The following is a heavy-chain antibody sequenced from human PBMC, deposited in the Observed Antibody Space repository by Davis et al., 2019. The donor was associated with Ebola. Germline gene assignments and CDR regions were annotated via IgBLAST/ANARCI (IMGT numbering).Heavy chain of an antibody. CDR1: GYTFTGHY. Sequence: ASVKVSCKASGYTFTGHYIHWVRQAPGQGLEWMGWINPNSGDTNYAQKFQGRVTMTRDTSITTAYMELSRLRSDDTAVYYCAREGRGYCSSTSCYGADSWGQGTLVTVSS. D-gene: IGHD2-2*01. CDR2: INPNSGDT. V-gene: IGHV1-2*02. J-gene: IGHJ4*02. CDR3: AREGRGYCSSTSCYGADS.